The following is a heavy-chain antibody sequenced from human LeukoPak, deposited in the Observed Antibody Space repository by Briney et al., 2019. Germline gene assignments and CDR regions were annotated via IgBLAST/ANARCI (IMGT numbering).Heavy chain of an antibody. V-gene: IGHV3-30*02. D-gene: IGHD4-11*01. CDR2: IRYDGSNK. CDR1: GFTFSSYG. J-gene: IGHJ4*02. Sequence: GGSLRLSCAASGFTFSSYGMHWVRQAPGKGLEWVAFIRYDGSNKYYADSVKGRFTISRDSSKNTLYLQMNSLRAEDTAVYYCARGDDYTQCYFDYWGQGTLVTVSS. CDR3: ARGDDYTQCYFDY.